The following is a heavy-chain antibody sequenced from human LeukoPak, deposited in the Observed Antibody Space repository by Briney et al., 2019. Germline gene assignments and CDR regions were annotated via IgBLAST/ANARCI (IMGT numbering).Heavy chain of an antibody. V-gene: IGHV4-59*01. J-gene: IGHJ4*02. CDR2: IYYTGDT. D-gene: IGHD3-22*01. CDR3: ARVANYYDGGGYYFLVY. Sequence: SETLSLTCTVSGGSLSSYYWSWIRQPPGKGLEWIGYIYYTGDTSYSPSLKSRVTISVDTSKNQFSLKLSSVTAADTAVYYCARVANYYDGGGYYFLVYWGLGTLVSVSS. CDR1: GGSLSSYY.